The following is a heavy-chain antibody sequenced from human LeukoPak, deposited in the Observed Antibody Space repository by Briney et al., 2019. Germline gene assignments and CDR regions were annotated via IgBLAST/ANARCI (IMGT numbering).Heavy chain of an antibody. D-gene: IGHD5-12*01. V-gene: IGHV1-2*02. CDR2: INPNSGGT. CDR1: GYTFTGYY. Sequence: GASVKVSCKASGYTFTGYYMHWVRQAPGQGLEWMGWINPNSGGTNYAQKFQGRVTMTRDTSISTAYMELSRLRSDDTAVYYCARDRRDIVATTHFDYWGQGTLVTVSS. J-gene: IGHJ4*02. CDR3: ARDRRDIVATTHFDY.